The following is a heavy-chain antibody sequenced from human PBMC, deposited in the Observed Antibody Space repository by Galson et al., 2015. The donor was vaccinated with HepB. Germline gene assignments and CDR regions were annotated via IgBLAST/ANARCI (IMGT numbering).Heavy chain of an antibody. CDR1: GFTFDDYA. Sequence: SLRLSCAASGFTFDDYAMHWVRQAPGKGLEWVSGISWNSGSIGYADSVKGRFTISRDNAKNSLYLQMNSLRAEDTALYYCAKDRYSSSWYLGYWGQGTLVTVSS. CDR3: AKDRYSSSWYLGY. D-gene: IGHD6-13*01. V-gene: IGHV3-9*01. CDR2: ISWNSGSI. J-gene: IGHJ4*02.